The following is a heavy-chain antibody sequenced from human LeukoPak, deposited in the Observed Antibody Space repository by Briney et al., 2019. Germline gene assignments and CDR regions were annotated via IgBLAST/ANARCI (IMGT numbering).Heavy chain of an antibody. D-gene: IGHD1-26*01. J-gene: IGHJ6*03. V-gene: IGHV3-30*02. CDR1: GFTLSSYG. CDR2: IRYDGSNK. CDR3: ARDGYSGSYYRLYYFFMDV. Sequence: GGSLRLSCAASGFTLSSYGMHWVRQAPGKGLEWVAFIRYDGSNKYYADSVKGRFTISRDNSENTLYLQMNSLRGEDTAVYYCARDGYSGSYYRLYYFFMDVWGKGTTVTVSS.